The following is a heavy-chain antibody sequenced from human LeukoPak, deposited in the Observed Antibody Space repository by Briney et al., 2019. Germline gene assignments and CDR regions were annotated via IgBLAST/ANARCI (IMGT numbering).Heavy chain of an antibody. V-gene: IGHV3-30*18. CDR2: VSYDGSNK. CDR3: AKSRSGWHFDY. Sequence: GSLRLSCAASGFTFSRHGMHWVRQAPGKGLEWVAVVSYDGSNKYYADSVKGRFTISRDNSNNTLYVQMNSLRAEDTAVYYCAKSRSGWHFDYWGQGILVTVSS. D-gene: IGHD6-19*01. CDR1: GFTFSRHG. J-gene: IGHJ4*02.